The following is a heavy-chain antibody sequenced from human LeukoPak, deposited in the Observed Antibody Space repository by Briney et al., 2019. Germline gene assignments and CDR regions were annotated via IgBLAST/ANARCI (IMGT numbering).Heavy chain of an antibody. J-gene: IGHJ4*02. D-gene: IGHD2-15*01. CDR2: ISSSGSYI. V-gene: IGHV3-21*01. CDR1: GFTFSSYC. Sequence: GGSLRLSCAASGFTFSSYCMNWVRQAPGKGLEWVSSISSSGSYIYYADSVKGRFTISRHTAKKSLYLQMNSLRAEHTADYYCASSRISRPYHCWGQGALVSVSS. CDR3: ASSRISRPYHC.